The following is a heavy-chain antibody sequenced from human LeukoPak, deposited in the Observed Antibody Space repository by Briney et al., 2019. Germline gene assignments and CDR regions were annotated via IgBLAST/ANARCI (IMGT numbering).Heavy chain of an antibody. J-gene: IGHJ6*02. V-gene: IGHV3-21*01. Sequence: PGGSLRLSCAASGFTFSSYSMNWVRQAPGKGLEWVSSISSSSSYIYYADSVKGRFTISRDNAKNSLYLQMNSLGAEDTAVYYCARSKKEPFYYYYGMDVWGQGTTVTVSS. CDR3: ARSKKEPFYYYYGMDV. D-gene: IGHD1-26*01. CDR1: GFTFSSYS. CDR2: ISSSSSYI.